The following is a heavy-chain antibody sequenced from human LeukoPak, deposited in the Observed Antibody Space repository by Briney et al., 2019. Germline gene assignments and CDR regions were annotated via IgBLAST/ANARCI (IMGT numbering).Heavy chain of an antibody. J-gene: IGHJ6*02. CDR1: GGSISSGDYY. D-gene: IGHD3-3*01. CDR3: ARAKGYDFWSGYPYYYYYGMDV. Sequence: PSETLSLTCTVSGGSISSGDYYWSWIRQHPGKGLEWIGYIYYSGDTYYNPSLRSRVSISVDTSKNQFSLKLSSVTAADTAVYYCARAKGYDFWSGYPYYYYYGMDVWGQGTTVTVSS. CDR2: IYYSGDT. V-gene: IGHV4-31*03.